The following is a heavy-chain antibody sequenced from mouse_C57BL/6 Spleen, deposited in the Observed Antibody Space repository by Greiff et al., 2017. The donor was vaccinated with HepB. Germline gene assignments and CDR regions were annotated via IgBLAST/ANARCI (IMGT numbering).Heavy chain of an antibody. CDR2: IDPSDSYT. J-gene: IGHJ2*01. D-gene: IGHD1-1*01. CDR3: ARFTTVVADY. CDR1: GYTFTSYW. Sequence: QVQLQQPGAELVMPGASVKLSCKASGYTFTSYWMHWVKQRPGQGLEWIGEIDPSDSYTNYNQKFKGKSTLTVDKSSSTAYMPLSSLTSEDSAVYYGARFTTVVADYWGQGTTLTVSS. V-gene: IGHV1-69*01.